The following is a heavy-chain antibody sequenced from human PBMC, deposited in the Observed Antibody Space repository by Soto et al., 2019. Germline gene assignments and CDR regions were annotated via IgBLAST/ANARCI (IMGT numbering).Heavy chain of an antibody. J-gene: IGHJ6*02. CDR2: ISGSGGST. CDR1: GFTFSSYA. Sequence: EVQLLESGGGLVQPGGSLRLSCAASGFTFSSYAMSWVRQAPGKGLEWVSAISGSGGSTYYADSVKGRFTISRDNSKNTLYLQMNSLRAEDTAGYYCAKGDSSSWNYYYYGMDVWGQGTTVTVSS. D-gene: IGHD6-13*01. V-gene: IGHV3-23*01. CDR3: AKGDSSSWNYYYYGMDV.